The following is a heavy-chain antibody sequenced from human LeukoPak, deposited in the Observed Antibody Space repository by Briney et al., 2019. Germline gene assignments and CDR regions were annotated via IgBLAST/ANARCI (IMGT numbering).Heavy chain of an antibody. CDR2: MNPNSGNT. V-gene: IGHV1-8*01. Sequence: VSVKVSCKASGYTFTSYDINWVRQATGQGLEWMGWMNPNSGNTGYAQKFQGRVTMTRNTSISTAYMELSSLRSEDTAVYYCASINYYDSSGYPLLYAFDIWGQGTMVTVSS. CDR3: ASINYYDSSGYPLLYAFDI. J-gene: IGHJ3*02. CDR1: GYTFTSYD. D-gene: IGHD3-22*01.